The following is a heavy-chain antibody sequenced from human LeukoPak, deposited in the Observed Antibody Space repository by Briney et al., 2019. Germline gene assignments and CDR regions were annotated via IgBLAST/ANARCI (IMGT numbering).Heavy chain of an antibody. Sequence: PGGSLRLSCAASGFTFSSYAMSWVRQAPGKGLEWVSAISGSGGSTYYADSVKGRFTISRDNSKNTLYLQMNSLRAEDTAVYYCAKDLDIVVVPAAISAFDIWGQGTMVTVSS. CDR1: GFTFSSYA. V-gene: IGHV3-23*01. D-gene: IGHD2-2*01. CDR3: AKDLDIVVVPAAISAFDI. CDR2: ISGSGGST. J-gene: IGHJ3*02.